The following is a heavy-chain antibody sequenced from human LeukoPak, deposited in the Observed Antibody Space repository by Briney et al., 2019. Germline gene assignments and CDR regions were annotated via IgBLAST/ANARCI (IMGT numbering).Heavy chain of an antibody. D-gene: IGHD3-3*01. V-gene: IGHV3-15*01. CDR3: ARGGPQGIFGVVIESYGMDV. CDR1: GFTFSNAW. Sequence: PGGSLRLSCAASGFTFSNAWMSWVRQAPGKGLEWVGRIKSKTDGGTTDYAAPVKGRFTISRDDSKNTLYLQMNSLKTEDTAVYYCARGGPQGIFGVVIESYGMDVWGQGTTVTVSS. J-gene: IGHJ6*02. CDR2: IKSKTDGGTT.